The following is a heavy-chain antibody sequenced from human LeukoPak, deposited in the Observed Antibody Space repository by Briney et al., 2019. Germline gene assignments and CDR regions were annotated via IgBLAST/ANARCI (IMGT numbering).Heavy chain of an antibody. CDR1: GYTFTRYW. CDR3: ATGASKVTTDFANY. Sequence: GGSLEISCKGPGYTFTRYWSSGARRMPGKGLWWMRWIDASDSYTKYSPSFEGHVSISVDQSISSPFLKWSSLKASDSDMYYCATGASKVTTDFANYWGQGSQVAVSS. CDR2: IDASDSYT. V-gene: IGHV5-10-1*01. J-gene: IGHJ4*02. D-gene: IGHD4-17*01.